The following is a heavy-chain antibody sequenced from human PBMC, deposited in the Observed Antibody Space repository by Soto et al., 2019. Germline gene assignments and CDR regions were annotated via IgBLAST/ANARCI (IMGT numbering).Heavy chain of an antibody. V-gene: IGHV4-61*05. CDR3: ARSPDSSGYYPRWYYYGMDV. CDR1: GVSIRSSIYY. D-gene: IGHD3-22*01. CDR2: IYYSGST. J-gene: IGHJ6*02. Sequence: SETLSLTCAVSGVSIRSSIYYWSWIRQPPGKGLELIGYIYYSGSTNYNPSLKSRVTISVDKSKNQFSLKLSSVTAADTAVYYCARSPDSSGYYPRWYYYGMDVWGQGTTVTVSS.